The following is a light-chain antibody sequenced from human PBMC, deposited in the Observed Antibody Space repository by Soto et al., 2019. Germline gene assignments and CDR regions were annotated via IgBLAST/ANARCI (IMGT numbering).Light chain of an antibody. CDR3: QQYHYLPYT. CDR1: QDINNF. Sequence: DIQMTQSPSSLSASVGDRITITCQASQDINNFLNLYQQKPGKAPRLLIYAASNLETGVPSRFSGSGSLTDFTLTISSLQPEAIATYFCQQYHYLPYTFGQGTKLE. CDR2: AAS. V-gene: IGKV1-33*01. J-gene: IGKJ2*01.